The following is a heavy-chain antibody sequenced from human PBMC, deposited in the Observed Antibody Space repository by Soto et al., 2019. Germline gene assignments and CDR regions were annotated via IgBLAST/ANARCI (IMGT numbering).Heavy chain of an antibody. CDR1: GFTFSSYG. V-gene: IGHV3-30*18. CDR2: ISYDGSNK. D-gene: IGHD5-12*01. J-gene: IGHJ4*02. Sequence: GGSLRLSCAASGFTFSSYGMHWVRQAPGKGLEWVAVISYDGSNKYYADSVKGRFTISRDNSENTLYLQMNSLRAEDTAVYYCAKDGIRNIVALMYFDYWGQGTLVTVSS. CDR3: AKDGIRNIVALMYFDY.